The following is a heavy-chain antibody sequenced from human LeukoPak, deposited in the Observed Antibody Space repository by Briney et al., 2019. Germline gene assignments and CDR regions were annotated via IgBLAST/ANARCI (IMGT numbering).Heavy chain of an antibody. D-gene: IGHD2-15*01. CDR1: GGSFSGYY. Sequence: PSETLSLTCAVYGGSFSGYYWSWIRQPPGKGLEWIGEINHSGSTNYNPSLKSRVTISVDTSKNQFSLKLSSVTAADTAVYYCARGNVVFSAAFVYWGREPWSPSPQ. V-gene: IGHV4-34*01. CDR3: ARGNVVFSAAFVY. J-gene: IGHJ4*02. CDR2: INHSGST.